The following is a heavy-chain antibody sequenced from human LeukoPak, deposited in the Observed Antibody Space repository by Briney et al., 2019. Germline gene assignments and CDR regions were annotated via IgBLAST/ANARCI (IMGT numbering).Heavy chain of an antibody. CDR1: GYTFTGYY. V-gene: IGHV1-2*02. CDR3: ARERRIAAAGRNNWFDP. CDR2: INPNSGGT. D-gene: IGHD6-13*01. Sequence: ASVKVSCKASGYTFTGYYMHWVRQAPGQGLEWMGWINPNSGGTNYAQKFQGRVTMTRDTSISTAYMELSRLRYDDTAVYYCARERRIAAAGRNNWFDPWGQGTLVTVSS. J-gene: IGHJ5*02.